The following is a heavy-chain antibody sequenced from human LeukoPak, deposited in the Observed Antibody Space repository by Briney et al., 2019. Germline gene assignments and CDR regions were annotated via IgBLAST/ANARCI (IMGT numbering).Heavy chain of an antibody. CDR3: ARDKRYALDI. CDR2: ISISKGNT. V-gene: IGHV1-18*01. CDR1: GGTFSSYA. J-gene: IGHJ3*02. D-gene: IGHD6-25*01. Sequence: ASVNVSCKASGGTFSSYAISWVRQAPGQGLEWMGWISISKGNTIHGQKLLDRVTMTRDTSTSTAYMELRSLRSDDTAVYYCARDKRYALDIWGQGTVVTVSS.